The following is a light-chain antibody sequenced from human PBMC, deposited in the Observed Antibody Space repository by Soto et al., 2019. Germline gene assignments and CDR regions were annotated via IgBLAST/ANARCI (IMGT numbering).Light chain of an antibody. CDR2: EVT. V-gene: IGLV2-23*02. J-gene: IGLJ2*01. CDR3: CSYAGSSTGV. CDR1: SSDIGNYNL. Sequence: QSALTQPASVSGSPGQSITIACTGSSSDIGNYNLVSWFQQHPGKAPKLILYEVTKRPSGVSDHFSGSKSGNTASLTISGLQAEDEADYYCCSYAGSSTGVFGGGTKVTVL.